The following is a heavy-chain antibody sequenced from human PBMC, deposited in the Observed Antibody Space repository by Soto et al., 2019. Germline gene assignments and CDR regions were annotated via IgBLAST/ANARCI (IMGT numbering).Heavy chain of an antibody. CDR1: DGSTRSYY. Sequence: ASETLSLTCTVSDGSTRSYYWSWIRQPAGKGQEWIGRTYSSGSTSYNPSLKSRVTMSMDTSKNQFSLNLDSVTAADPAGYFCARDFAYFDSWGQGTLVTVSS. D-gene: IGHD3-3*01. CDR2: TYSSGST. J-gene: IGHJ4*02. V-gene: IGHV4-4*07. CDR3: ARDFAYFDS.